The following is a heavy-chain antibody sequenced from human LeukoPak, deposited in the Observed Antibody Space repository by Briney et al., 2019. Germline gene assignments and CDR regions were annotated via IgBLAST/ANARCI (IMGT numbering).Heavy chain of an antibody. CDR1: GFILSDYY. J-gene: IGHJ4*02. V-gene: IGHV3-11*04. CDR2: ISTSDRTT. CDR3: ARESYSSGYYYDY. D-gene: IGHD3-22*01. Sequence: GGSLRLSCAASGFILSDYYMSWIRQAPGKGLEWVAYISTSDRTTYYADSVKGRFTISRDNAKNSLYLQRNSLRAEDTAVYYCARESYSSGYYYDYWGQGTLVTVSS.